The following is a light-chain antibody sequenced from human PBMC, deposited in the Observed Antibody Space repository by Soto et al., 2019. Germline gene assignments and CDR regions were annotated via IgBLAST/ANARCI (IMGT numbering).Light chain of an antibody. CDR2: CPS. J-gene: IGKJ5*01. CDR3: QQYNNWPLT. Sequence: EIMMTQSPATLSVSPGERATFSCRASQSVSSDLAWYQQKPGQAPRLLIYCPSSRATGIAYRFSGSGSGTEFTLTISSLQSEDFAVYYCQQYNNWPLTFGQGTRLEI. V-gene: IGKV3D-15*01. CDR1: QSVSSD.